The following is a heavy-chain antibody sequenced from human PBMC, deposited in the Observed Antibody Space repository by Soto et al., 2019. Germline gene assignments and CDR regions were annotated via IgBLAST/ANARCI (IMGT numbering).Heavy chain of an antibody. CDR3: AIDQFMAPPEDTDV. V-gene: IGHV3-23*01. D-gene: IGHD2-15*01. CDR2: ISGSGGST. J-gene: IGHJ6*02. CDR1: GFTFSSYA. Sequence: EVQLLESGGGLVQPGGSLRLSCAASGFTFSSYAMSWVRQAPGKGLEWVSAISGSGGSTYYADSVKGRFTISRDNSKNTLYLQMISLRAEDTAVYYCAIDQFMAPPEDTDVWGQGTKVTVSS.